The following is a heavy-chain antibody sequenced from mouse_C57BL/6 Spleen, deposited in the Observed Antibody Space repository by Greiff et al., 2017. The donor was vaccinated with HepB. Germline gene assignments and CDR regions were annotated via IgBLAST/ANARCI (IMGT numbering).Heavy chain of an antibody. CDR3: ARRDYYGSSYRYFDV. CDR1: GYTFPDYY. Sequence: EVQLQQSGPELVKPGASVKISCKASGYTFPDYYMNWVKQSHGKSLEWIGDINPNNGGTSYNQKFKGKATLTVDKSSSTAYMELRSLTSEDSAVYYCARRDYYGSSYRYFDVWGTGTTVTVSS. CDR2: INPNNGGT. V-gene: IGHV1-26*01. D-gene: IGHD1-1*01. J-gene: IGHJ1*03.